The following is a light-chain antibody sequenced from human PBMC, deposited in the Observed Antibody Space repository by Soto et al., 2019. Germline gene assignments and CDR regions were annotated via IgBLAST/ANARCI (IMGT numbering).Light chain of an antibody. CDR3: SSKTSSGTLYV. CDR2: EVS. Sequence: QSVLTQPASVSGSPGQSITISCTGSSSDVGGSKYVSWYQQHPDKAPRLMIYEVSYRPSGVSNRFSGSKSGNTASLTVSGLQAEDEADYYCSSKTSSGTLYVFGTGTKLTVL. V-gene: IGLV2-14*01. J-gene: IGLJ1*01. CDR1: SSDVGGSKY.